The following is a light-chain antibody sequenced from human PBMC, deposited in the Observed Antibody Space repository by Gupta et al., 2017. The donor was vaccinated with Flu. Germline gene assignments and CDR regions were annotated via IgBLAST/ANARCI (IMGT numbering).Light chain of an antibody. CDR3: AAWDDGLSARV. V-gene: IGLV1-44*01. CDR1: SANIGANP. J-gene: IGLJ2*01. Sequence: QSDLTPPPSASGSPGQTVTISCSGSSANIGANPVSWYQQSPGTAHKLLIYGNNQRPSGVPDRFSGSKSGTSASLAISGLQAENEADYYCAAWDDGLSARVFGGGTKLTVL. CDR2: GNN.